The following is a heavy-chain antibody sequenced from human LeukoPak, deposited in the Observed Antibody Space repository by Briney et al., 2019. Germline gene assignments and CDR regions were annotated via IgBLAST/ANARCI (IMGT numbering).Heavy chain of an antibody. Sequence: GGSLRLSCAASGFTVSSNYMSWVRQAPGKGLEWVSVIYSGGSTYYADSVKGRFTISRDNSKNTLYLQMNSLRAEDTAVYYCARDRKLKQMKPYGMDVWGQGTTVTVSS. CDR1: GFTVSSNY. J-gene: IGHJ6*02. D-gene: IGHD5-24*01. CDR3: ARDRKLKQMKPYGMDV. CDR2: IYSGGST. V-gene: IGHV3-66*01.